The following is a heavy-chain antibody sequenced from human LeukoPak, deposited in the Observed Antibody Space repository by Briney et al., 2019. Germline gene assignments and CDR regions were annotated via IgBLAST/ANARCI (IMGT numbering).Heavy chain of an antibody. Sequence: GGSLRLSCAASGFTFSSYAMHWVRQAPGKGLEWVAVISYDGSNKYYADSVKGRFTISRDNSKNTLYLRMNSLRAEDTAVYYCASPYYYGSGRGKGGYFDYWGQGTLVTVSS. D-gene: IGHD3-10*01. CDR1: GFTFSSYA. J-gene: IGHJ4*02. CDR2: ISYDGSNK. CDR3: ASPYYYGSGRGKGGYFDY. V-gene: IGHV3-30-3*01.